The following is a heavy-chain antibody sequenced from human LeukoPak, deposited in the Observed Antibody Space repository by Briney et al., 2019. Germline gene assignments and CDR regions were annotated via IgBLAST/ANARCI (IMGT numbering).Heavy chain of an antibody. CDR1: GYTFTGYY. D-gene: IGHD1-26*01. V-gene: IGHV1-2*06. Sequence: ASVKVSCKASGYTFTGYYMHWVRQAPGQGLVWMGRINPNSGGTNYAQKFQGRVTMTRDTSISTAYMELSRLRSDDTAVYYCARGSGSYESPFDYWGQGTLVTVSS. CDR2: INPNSGGT. CDR3: ARGSGSYESPFDY. J-gene: IGHJ4*02.